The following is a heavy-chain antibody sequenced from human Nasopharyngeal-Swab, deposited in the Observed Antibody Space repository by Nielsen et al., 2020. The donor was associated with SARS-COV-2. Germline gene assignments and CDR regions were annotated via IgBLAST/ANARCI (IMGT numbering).Heavy chain of an antibody. CDR3: AREWQHYYDSSGEKIDAFDI. V-gene: IGHV3-33*01. D-gene: IGHD3-22*01. Sequence: GESLKISCAASGFTFSSYGMHWVRQAPGKGLAWVAVIWYDGSNQYYADSVKGRFTISRDNSKNTLYLQMNSLRAEDTAVYYCAREWQHYYDSSGEKIDAFDIWGQGTMVTVSS. CDR2: IWYDGSNQ. CDR1: GFTFSSYG. J-gene: IGHJ3*02.